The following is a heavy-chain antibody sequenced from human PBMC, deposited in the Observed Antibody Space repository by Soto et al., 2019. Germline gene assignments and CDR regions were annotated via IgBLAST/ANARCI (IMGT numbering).Heavy chain of an antibody. Sequence: GGSLRLSCAASGFTFSSYAMSWVRQAPGKGLEWVSTISGDGSNRHYADSVKGRFTISRDNSKNMLYLQIDSLRVEDTAVYYCARETCGGGCYWVFDSWGHGTLVTVSS. J-gene: IGHJ4*01. CDR3: ARETCGGGCYWVFDS. CDR1: GFTFSSYA. V-gene: IGHV3-23*01. D-gene: IGHD2-21*02. CDR2: ISGDGSNR.